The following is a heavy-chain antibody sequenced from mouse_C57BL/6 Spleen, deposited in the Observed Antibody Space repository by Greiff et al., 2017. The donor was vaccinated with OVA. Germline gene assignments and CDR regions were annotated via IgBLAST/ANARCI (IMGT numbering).Heavy chain of an antibody. V-gene: IGHV14-3*01. CDR2: IDPANGNT. CDR1: GFNIKNTY. J-gene: IGHJ3*01. D-gene: IGHD2-2*01. CDR3: ARSTVTTKAWFAY. Sequence: VQLKESVAELVRPGASVKLSCTASGFNIKNTYMHWVKQRPEQGLEWIGRIDPANGNTKYAPKFQGKATITADTSSNTAYLQLSSLTSEDTAIYYCARSTVTTKAWFAYWGQGTLVTVSA.